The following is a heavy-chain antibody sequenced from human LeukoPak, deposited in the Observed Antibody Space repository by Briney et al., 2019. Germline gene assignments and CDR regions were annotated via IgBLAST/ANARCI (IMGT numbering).Heavy chain of an antibody. D-gene: IGHD3-22*01. Sequence: AAVKVSCKASGYTFTSYGISWGRQAPGQGGEWRGWISAYNGNPNYAQKLQGRVTMTTDTPTSPAYIDLMSLRSDDTAVYYCARDLSSTSPPSYYYDSSLHYWRQPTLLTVSS. CDR1: GYTFTSYG. CDR3: ARDLSSTSPPSYYYDSSLHY. J-gene: IGHJ4*02. V-gene: IGHV1-18*01. CDR2: ISAYNGNP.